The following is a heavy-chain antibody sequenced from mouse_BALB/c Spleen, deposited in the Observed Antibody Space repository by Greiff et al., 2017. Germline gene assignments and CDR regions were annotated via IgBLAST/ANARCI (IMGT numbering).Heavy chain of an antibody. CDR1: GDSITSGY. V-gene: IGHV3-8*02. CDR3: ARYTYYGSRYWYFDV. CDR2: ISYSGST. D-gene: IGHD1-1*01. J-gene: IGHJ1*01. Sequence: EVKLQESGPSLVKPSQTLSLTCSVTGDSITSGYWNWIRKFPGNKLEYMGYISYSGSTYYNPSLKSRISITRDTSKNQYYLQLNSVTTEDTATYYCARYTYYGSRYWYFDVWGAGTTVTVSS.